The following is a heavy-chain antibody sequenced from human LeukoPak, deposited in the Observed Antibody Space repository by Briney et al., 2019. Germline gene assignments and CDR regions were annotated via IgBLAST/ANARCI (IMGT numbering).Heavy chain of an antibody. CDR1: GYTFTSYG. J-gene: IGHJ4*02. CDR3: ARFEFPIVGDPFDY. D-gene: IGHD1-26*01. CDR2: ISAYNGNT. Sequence: ASVKVSCKASGYTFTSYGISWVRHAPGQGLEWMGWISAYNGNTNYAQNLQGRVTMTTDTSTSTAYMELRSLRSDDTAVYYCARFEFPIVGDPFDYWGQGTLVTVSS. V-gene: IGHV1-18*01.